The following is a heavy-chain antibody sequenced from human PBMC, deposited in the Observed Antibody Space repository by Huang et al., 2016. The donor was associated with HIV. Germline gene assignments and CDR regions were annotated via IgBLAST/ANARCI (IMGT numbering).Heavy chain of an antibody. D-gene: IGHD6-25*01. CDR2: INAGNGNT. CDR3: ARGIAAGDY. Sequence: QVQLVQSGAEVKKPGASVKVSCKAYGYIFGTYDTHWVRQAPGQRLEWMGRINAGNGNTKYSQRFQGRVTITRDTAANTAYVELSSLRSEDTGVYYCARGIAAGDYWGQGTLVTVSS. V-gene: IGHV1-3*01. J-gene: IGHJ4*02. CDR1: GYIFGTYD.